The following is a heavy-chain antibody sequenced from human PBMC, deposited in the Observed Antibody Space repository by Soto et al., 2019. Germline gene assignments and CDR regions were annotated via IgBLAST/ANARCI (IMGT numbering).Heavy chain of an antibody. V-gene: IGHV3-15*01. D-gene: IGHD1-26*01. J-gene: IGHJ4*02. CDR3: AIDAPTSKWDTGHFDH. CDR2: ITSRTYGATT. Sequence: GGSLRLSCAGSGFPFNNAWMTWVRQAPGQGLEWIGRITSRTYGATTDYAAPVKGRCSISRDDSKNMVFLQMNSLKTEDTAVHYCAIDAPTSKWDTGHFDHWGQGTLVTVSS. CDR1: GFPFNNAW.